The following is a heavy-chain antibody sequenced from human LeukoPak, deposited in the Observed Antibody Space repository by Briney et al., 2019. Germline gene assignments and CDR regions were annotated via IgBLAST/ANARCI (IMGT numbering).Heavy chain of an antibody. CDR2: INWSGGST. V-gene: IGHV3-20*04. CDR1: GFAFDEHG. CDR3: ARAPITSPFYFDY. J-gene: IGHJ4*02. D-gene: IGHD2-2*01. Sequence: PGGSLRLFCTASGFAFDEHGMSWVRHVPGKGLEWVSGINWSGGSTGYADPLRCRFTTSRDNAKNSLYLQMDSLRAEDTALYYCARAPITSPFYFDYWGQGTLVTVSS.